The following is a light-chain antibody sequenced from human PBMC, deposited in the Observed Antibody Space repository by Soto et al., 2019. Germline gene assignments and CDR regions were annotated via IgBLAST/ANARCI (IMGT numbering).Light chain of an antibody. Sequence: QSVLTQPPSASGTPGQRVTISCSGSSSNIGSNTENWCQQLPGTTAQLLIYSNNRRPSGVPDRFCASNSSTSASLAIRGLEAEDEADYYCAAWDDSLNGVVFGGGTKVTVL. CDR2: SNN. J-gene: IGLJ2*01. CDR3: AAWDDSLNGVV. CDR1: SSNIGSNT. V-gene: IGLV1-44*01.